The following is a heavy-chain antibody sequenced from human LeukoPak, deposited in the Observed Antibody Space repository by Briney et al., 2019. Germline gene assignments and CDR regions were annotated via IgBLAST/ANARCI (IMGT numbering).Heavy chain of an antibody. Sequence: GGSLRLSCAASGFTFSSYSMNWVRQAPGKGLEWVSYISSSSTIYYADSVKGRFTISRDNAKNSLYLQMNSLRAEDTAVYYCAREFGEPYPPWGQGTLVTVSS. V-gene: IGHV3-48*04. CDR3: AREFGEPYPP. J-gene: IGHJ5*02. CDR2: ISSSSTI. D-gene: IGHD3-10*01. CDR1: GFTFSSYS.